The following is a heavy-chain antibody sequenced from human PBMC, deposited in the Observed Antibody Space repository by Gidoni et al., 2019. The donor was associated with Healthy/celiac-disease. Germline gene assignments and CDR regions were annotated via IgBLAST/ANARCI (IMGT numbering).Heavy chain of an antibody. Sequence: QVQLQESGPGLVKPSETLSLTCTVSGGSVSSGSYYWSWIRQPPGKGLEWIGYIYYSGSTNYNPSLKSRVTISVDTSKNQFSLKLSSVTAADTAVYYCARDIPYGSRGAFDIWGQGTMVTVSS. CDR2: IYYSGST. D-gene: IGHD4-17*01. CDR3: ARDIPYGSRGAFDI. J-gene: IGHJ3*02. V-gene: IGHV4-61*01. CDR1: GGSVSSGSYY.